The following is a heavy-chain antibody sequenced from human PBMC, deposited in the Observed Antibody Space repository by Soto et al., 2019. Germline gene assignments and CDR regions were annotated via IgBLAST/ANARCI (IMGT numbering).Heavy chain of an antibody. CDR3: ASTARIAAACTRDY. V-gene: IGHV1-18*04. D-gene: IGHD6-13*01. Sequence: QVQLVQSGAEVKKPGASVKVSCKASGYTFTSYGISWVRQAPGQGLEWMGWISAYNGNTNYAQKLQGRVTMTTDTATSAAYMELRSLRSADTAVYYCASTARIAAACTRDYWGQGTLGTVSS. CDR2: ISAYNGNT. J-gene: IGHJ4*02. CDR1: GYTFTSYG.